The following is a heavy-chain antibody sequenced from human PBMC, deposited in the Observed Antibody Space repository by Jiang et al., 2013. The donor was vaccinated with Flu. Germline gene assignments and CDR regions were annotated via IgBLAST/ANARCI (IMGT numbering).Heavy chain of an antibody. V-gene: IGHV1-69*04. CDR2: IIPILAIA. CDR1: GGTFSNYA. Sequence: SGAEVKEPGSSVKISCKTSGGTFSNYAISWVRQAPGQGLEWMGRIIPILAIANYAQKFQGRVTISADKSTTTTYMEMRSLRSEDTAVYYCARGPPDDALDIWGQGTMVTVSS. J-gene: IGHJ3*02. CDR3: ARGPPDDALDI.